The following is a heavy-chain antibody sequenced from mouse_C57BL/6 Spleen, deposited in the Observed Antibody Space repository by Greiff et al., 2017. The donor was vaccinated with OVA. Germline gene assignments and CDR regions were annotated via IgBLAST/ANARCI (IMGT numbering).Heavy chain of an antibody. CDR1: GYAFSSYW. J-gene: IGHJ2*01. V-gene: IGHV1-80*01. CDR2: IYPGDGDT. CDR3: ARSDRNYFDY. Sequence: QVQLKESGAELVKPGASVKISCKASGYAFSSYWMNWVKQRPGKGLEWIGQIYPGDGDTNYNGKFKGKATLTADKSSSTAYMQLSSLTSEDSAVYFCARSDRNYFDYWGQGTTLTVSS.